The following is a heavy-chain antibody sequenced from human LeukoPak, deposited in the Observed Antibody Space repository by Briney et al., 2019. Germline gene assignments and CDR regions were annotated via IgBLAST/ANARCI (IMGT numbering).Heavy chain of an antibody. Sequence: PGGSLRLSCAAFGFTVSSNYMSWVRQAPGKGLEWASVFYSGGNTYYADSVKGRFTISRDSSKNTLYLQMNSLRAEDTAVCYCARDRGVELKTYDTSGYYKGDAFDIWGHGTMVTVSS. CDR3: ARDRGVELKTYDTSGYYKGDAFDI. J-gene: IGHJ3*02. V-gene: IGHV3-66*01. CDR2: FYSGGNT. CDR1: GFTVSSNY. D-gene: IGHD3-22*01.